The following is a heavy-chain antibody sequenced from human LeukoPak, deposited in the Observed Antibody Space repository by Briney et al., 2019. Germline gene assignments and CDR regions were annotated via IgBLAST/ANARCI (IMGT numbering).Heavy chain of an antibody. CDR2: ISYDGSNK. J-gene: IGHJ4*02. Sequence: HSGGSLRLSCAASGFTFSSYAMHWVRQAPGKGLEWVAVISYDGSNKYYADSVKGRFTISRDNSKNTLYLQMNSLRAEDTAVYYCARDQAWIQLWFFDYWGQGTLVTVSS. CDR3: ARDQAWIQLWFFDY. CDR1: GFTFSSYA. D-gene: IGHD5-18*01. V-gene: IGHV3-30*04.